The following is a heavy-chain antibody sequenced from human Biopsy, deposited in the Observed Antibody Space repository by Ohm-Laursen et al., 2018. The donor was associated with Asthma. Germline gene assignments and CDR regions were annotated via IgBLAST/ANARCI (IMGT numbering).Heavy chain of an antibody. CDR2: VFWSGST. J-gene: IGHJ6*02. Sequence: PTQTLTLTCAASGDSISSYYWSWIRQAPGKGLEWIGFVFWSGSTHYSRSLERRVSISIDTATNEFSMKLWSVTPADTAVYFCARVVSYGDIYFGIDVWGPGNTVVVS. CDR3: ARVVSYGDIYFGIDV. D-gene: IGHD4-23*01. CDR1: GDSISSYY. V-gene: IGHV4-59*08.